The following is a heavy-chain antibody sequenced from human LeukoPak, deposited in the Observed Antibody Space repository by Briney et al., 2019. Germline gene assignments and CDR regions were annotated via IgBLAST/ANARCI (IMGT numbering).Heavy chain of an antibody. D-gene: IGHD2-15*01. J-gene: IGHJ5*02. V-gene: IGHV3-7*01. CDR3: AREGCSGGSCYSFWFDP. CDR1: GFTFSSYW. CDR2: IKQDGSEE. Sequence: GGSLRLSCAASGFTFSSYWMSWVRQAPGKGLEGVANIKQDGSEEYYVDSVKGRFTISRDNAKNSLYLQMNSLRAEDTAVYYCAREGCSGGSCYSFWFDPWGQGTLVTVSS.